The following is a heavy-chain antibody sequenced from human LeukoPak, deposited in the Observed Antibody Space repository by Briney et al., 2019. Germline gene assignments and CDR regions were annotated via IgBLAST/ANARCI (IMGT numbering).Heavy chain of an antibody. Sequence: GGSLRLSCAGSGFTFGNPWMNWFRQTPGKGLEWVANIKQDGSEKYVDSVKGRFTISRDIAKTSLYLQMNSLRAEDTAVYYCAREASSHFTWGQGTLVTVSS. D-gene: IGHD3-3*02. CDR2: IKQDGSEK. CDR1: GFTFGNPW. V-gene: IGHV3-7*01. CDR3: AREASSHFT. J-gene: IGHJ5*02.